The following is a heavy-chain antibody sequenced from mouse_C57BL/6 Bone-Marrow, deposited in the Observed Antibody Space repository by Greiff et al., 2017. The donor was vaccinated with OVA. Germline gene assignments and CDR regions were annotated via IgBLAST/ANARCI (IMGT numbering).Heavy chain of an antibody. V-gene: IGHV2-2*01. CDR3: ARNYYGSPWYFDV. Sequence: QVQLKESGPGLVQPSQSLSITCTVSGFSLTSYGVHWVRQSPGKGLEWLGVIWSGGSTAYNAAFISRLSISKDNSKSQVFFKMNSLQADDTAIYYCARNYYGSPWYFDVWGTGTTVTVSS. J-gene: IGHJ1*03. CDR1: GFSLTSYG. D-gene: IGHD1-1*01. CDR2: IWSGGST.